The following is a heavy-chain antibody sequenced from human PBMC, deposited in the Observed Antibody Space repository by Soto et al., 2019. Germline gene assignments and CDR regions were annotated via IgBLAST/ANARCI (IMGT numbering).Heavy chain of an antibody. CDR1: GGSFSSYY. J-gene: IGHJ4*02. CDR2: INHSGST. Sequence: PSETLSLTCAVYGGSFSSYYWSWIRQPPGKGLEWIGEINHSGSTNYNPSLKSRVTISVDTSKNQFSLKLSSVTAADTAVYYCARGGSGYYYDSSGYYHYFDYWGQGTLVTVSS. CDR3: ARGGSGYYYDSSGYYHYFDY. D-gene: IGHD3-22*01. V-gene: IGHV4-34*01.